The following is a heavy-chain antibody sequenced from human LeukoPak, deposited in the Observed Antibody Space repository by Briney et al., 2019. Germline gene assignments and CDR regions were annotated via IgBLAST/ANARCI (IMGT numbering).Heavy chain of an antibody. J-gene: IGHJ6*03. CDR1: GGTFSSYA. D-gene: IGHD4-11*01. CDR2: IIPIFGTA. CDR3: ARGLTTVSEGYYYYYMDV. V-gene: IGHV1-69*13. Sequence: ASVKVSCKASGGTFSSYAISWVRQAPGQGLEWTGGIIPIFGTANYAQKFQGRVTITADESTSTAYMELSSLRSEDTAVYYCARGLTTVSEGYYYYYMDVWGKGTTVTVSS.